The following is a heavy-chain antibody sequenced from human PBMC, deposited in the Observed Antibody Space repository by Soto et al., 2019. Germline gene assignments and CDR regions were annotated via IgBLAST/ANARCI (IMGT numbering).Heavy chain of an antibody. D-gene: IGHD6-13*01. V-gene: IGHV4-34*01. CDR3: ARGLTKIAAAGTHGFDP. CDR2: INHSGST. J-gene: IGHJ5*02. CDR1: GGSFSGYY. Sequence: SETLSLTCAVYGGSFSGYYWSWIRQPPGKGLEWIGEINHSGSTNYNPSLKSRVTISVDTSKNQFSLKLSSVTAADTAVYYCARGLTKIAAAGTHGFDPWGQGTLVTVSS.